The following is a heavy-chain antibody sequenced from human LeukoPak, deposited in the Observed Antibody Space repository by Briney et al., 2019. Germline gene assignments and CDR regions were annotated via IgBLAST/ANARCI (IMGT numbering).Heavy chain of an antibody. CDR3: ARSDHYYYYYMDV. CDR1: GYTFTSYG. J-gene: IGHJ6*03. CDR2: INPNSGGT. V-gene: IGHV1-2*02. Sequence: ASVKVSCKASGYTFTSYGISWVRQAPGQGLEWMGWINPNSGGTNYAQKFQGRVTMTRDTSISTAYMELSRLRSDDTAVYYCARSDHYYYYYMDVWGKGTTVTVSS.